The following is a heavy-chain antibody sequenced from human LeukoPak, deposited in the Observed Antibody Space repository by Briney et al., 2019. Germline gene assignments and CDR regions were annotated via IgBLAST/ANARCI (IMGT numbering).Heavy chain of an antibody. V-gene: IGHV3-48*04. CDR2: ISSSSSAI. Sequence: GGSLRLSCAASGFIFSSYSMNWVRQAPGKGLEWVSYISSSSSAIYYADSVKGRFTISRDNAENSLHLQMNSLRAEDTAVYYCASPGATSTDYYYGMDVWGQGTTVTVSS. J-gene: IGHJ6*02. CDR1: GFIFSSYS. CDR3: ASPGATSTDYYYGMDV. D-gene: IGHD5-24*01.